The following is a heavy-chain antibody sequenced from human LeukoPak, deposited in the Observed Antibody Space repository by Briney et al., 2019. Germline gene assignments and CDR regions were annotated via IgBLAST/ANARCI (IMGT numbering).Heavy chain of an antibody. Sequence: PGRSLRLSCAASGFTFDDYGMHWVRQAPGKGLEWVSHTSWNSGDIDYADSVKGRFTISRDNAKNSLYLQMNTLRTEDTALYYCAKSCSGGACPIDYWGQGILVTVSS. V-gene: IGHV3-9*01. J-gene: IGHJ4*02. D-gene: IGHD2-15*01. CDR3: AKSCSGGACPIDY. CDR2: TSWNSGDI. CDR1: GFTFDDYG.